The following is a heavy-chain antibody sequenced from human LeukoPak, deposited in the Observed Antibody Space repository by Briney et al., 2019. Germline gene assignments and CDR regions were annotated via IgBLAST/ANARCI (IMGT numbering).Heavy chain of an antibody. D-gene: IGHD3-10*01. CDR2: ISAYNGNT. CDR1: GYTFTSYG. J-gene: IGHJ4*02. Sequence: ASVKVSCKASGYTFTSYGISWVRQAPGQGLEWMGWISAYNGNTNYAQKPQGRVTMTTDTSTSTAYMELRSLRSDDTAVYYCARSSSKITMVRGVHDYWGQGTLVTVSS. V-gene: IGHV1-18*01. CDR3: ARSSSKITMVRGVHDY.